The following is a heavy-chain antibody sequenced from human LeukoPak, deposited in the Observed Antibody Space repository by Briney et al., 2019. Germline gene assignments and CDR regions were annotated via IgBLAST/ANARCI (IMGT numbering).Heavy chain of an antibody. CDR1: GGSFSGYY. J-gene: IGHJ3*02. CDR2: INHSGST. D-gene: IGHD3-10*01. CDR3: ARDGSGSYFAFDI. Sequence: PSETLSLTCAVYGGSFSGYYWSWIRQPPGKGLEWIGEINHSGSTNYNPSLKSRVTISVDTSKNQFSLKLSSVTAADTAVYYCARDGSGSYFAFDIWGQGTMVTVSS. V-gene: IGHV4-34*01.